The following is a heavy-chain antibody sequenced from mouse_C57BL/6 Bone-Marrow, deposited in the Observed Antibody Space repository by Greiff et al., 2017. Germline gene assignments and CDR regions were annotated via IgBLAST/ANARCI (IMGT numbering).Heavy chain of an antibody. D-gene: IGHD1-1*01. CDR2: ISSGGSYT. Sequence: DVMLVESGGDLVKPGGSLKLSCAASGFTFSSYGMSWVRQTPDKRLEWVATISSGGSYTYYPDSVKGRYTISRDNAKNTLYLQMSSLKSEDTAMYDCAGQDYGSSYVPQDYAMDYWGQGTSVTVSS. J-gene: IGHJ4*01. CDR3: AGQDYGSSYVPQDYAMDY. CDR1: GFTFSSYG. V-gene: IGHV5-6*02.